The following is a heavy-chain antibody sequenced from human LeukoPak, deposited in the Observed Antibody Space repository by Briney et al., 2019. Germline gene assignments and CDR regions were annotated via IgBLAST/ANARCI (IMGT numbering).Heavy chain of an antibody. D-gene: IGHD3-22*01. V-gene: IGHV1-18*01. CDR2: ISGFRGNT. CDR1: GYTFSSYG. Sequence: ASVKVSCKASGYTFSSYGISWVRQAPGQGLEWMGWISGFRGNTNYAQNLRGRVTMTTDTSTTTAYMELRSLNSDDTAVYYRARDFLSYDGTENHYEDTFDIWGQGTMVTVSS. J-gene: IGHJ3*02. CDR3: ARDFLSYDGTENHYEDTFDI.